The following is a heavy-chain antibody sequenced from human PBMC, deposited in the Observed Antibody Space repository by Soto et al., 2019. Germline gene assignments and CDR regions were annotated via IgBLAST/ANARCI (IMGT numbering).Heavy chain of an antibody. CDR3: ARDRDYDSSGYYYDYYYYGMDV. J-gene: IGHJ6*02. CDR2: ISYDGSNK. CDR1: GLTFSSYA. Sequence: SXGSLRPSGAAAGLTFSSYAMHLVRQAPGKGLEWVAVISYDGSNKYYADSVKGRFTISRDNSKNTLYLQMNSLRAEDTAVYYCARDRDYDSSGYYYDYYYYGMDVWGQGTKVTVYS. V-gene: IGHV3-30-3*01. D-gene: IGHD3-22*01.